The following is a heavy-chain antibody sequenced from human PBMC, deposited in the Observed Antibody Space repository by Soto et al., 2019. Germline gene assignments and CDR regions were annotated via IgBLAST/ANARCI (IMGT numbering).Heavy chain of an antibody. Sequence: GASVKVSCKASGYTFTSYDINWVRQATGQGLEWMGWMNPNSGNTGYAQKFQGRVTMTRNTSISTAYMELSSLRSEDTAVYYCARRPSITGTTSTHKWKALPYNWFDPWGQGTLVTVSS. CDR2: MNPNSGNT. CDR1: GYTFTSYD. CDR3: ARRPSITGTTSTHKWKALPYNWFDP. D-gene: IGHD1-7*01. J-gene: IGHJ5*02. V-gene: IGHV1-8*01.